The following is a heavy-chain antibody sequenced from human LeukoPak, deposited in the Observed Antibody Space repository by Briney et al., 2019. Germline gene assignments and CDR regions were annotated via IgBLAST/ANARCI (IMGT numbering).Heavy chain of an antibody. D-gene: IGHD3-10*01. Sequence: KPSETLSLTCTVSGGSISSGGYYWSWIRQPPGKGLEWIGYMHDSGTTNYNPSLRSRVTISLDTSKIQFSLILTSATGADTAVYFCARDRVLLGGSGTPHAFDIWGQGTMVTVSS. V-gene: IGHV4-61*08. J-gene: IGHJ3*02. CDR2: MHDSGTT. CDR3: ARDRVLLGGSGTPHAFDI. CDR1: GGSISSGGYY.